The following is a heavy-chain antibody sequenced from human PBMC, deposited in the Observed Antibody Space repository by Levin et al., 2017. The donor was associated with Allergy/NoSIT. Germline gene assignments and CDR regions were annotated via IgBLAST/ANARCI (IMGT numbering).Heavy chain of an antibody. Sequence: GSLRLSCTVSGGSISSYYWSWIRQPAGKGLEWIGRIYTSGSTNYNPSLKSRVTMSVDTSKNQFSLKLSSVTAADTAVYYCAREPIDGIVGATNFDYWGQGTLVTVSS. CDR2: IYTSGST. J-gene: IGHJ4*02. CDR3: AREPIDGIVGATNFDY. D-gene: IGHD1-26*01. V-gene: IGHV4-4*07. CDR1: GGSISSYY.